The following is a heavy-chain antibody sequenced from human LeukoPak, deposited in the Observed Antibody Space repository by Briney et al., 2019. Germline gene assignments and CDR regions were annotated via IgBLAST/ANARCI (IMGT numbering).Heavy chain of an antibody. D-gene: IGHD6-19*01. CDR1: GYTFTSYA. J-gene: IGHJ3*02. CDR2: INTNTGNP. Sequence: ASVKVSCKASGYTFTSYAMNWVRQAPGQGLEWMGWINTNTGNPTYAQGFTGRFVFSLDTSVSTAYLQISSLKAEDTAVYYCARPGIAVAGTFQDIWGQGTMVTVSS. V-gene: IGHV7-4-1*02. CDR3: ARPGIAVAGTFQDI.